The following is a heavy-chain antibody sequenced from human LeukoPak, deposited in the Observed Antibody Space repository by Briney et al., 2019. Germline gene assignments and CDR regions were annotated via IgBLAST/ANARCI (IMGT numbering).Heavy chain of an antibody. CDR1: GFTFSSYG. V-gene: IGHV3-33*06. J-gene: IGHJ4*02. CDR3: AKIVGGSHYYFDY. D-gene: IGHD1-26*01. Sequence: GRSLRLSCAASGFTFSSYGMHWVRQAPGKGLEWVAVIWYDGSNKYYADSVKGRFTISRDNSKNTLYLQMNSLRAEDTAVYYCAKIVGGSHYYFDYWGQGTLVTVSS. CDR2: IWYDGSNK.